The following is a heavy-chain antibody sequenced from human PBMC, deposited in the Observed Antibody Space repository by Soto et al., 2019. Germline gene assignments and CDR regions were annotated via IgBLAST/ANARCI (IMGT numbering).Heavy chain of an antibody. CDR1: GFTVSNAW. CDR2: IKSKTDGGTT. J-gene: IGHJ4*02. V-gene: IGHV3-15*01. D-gene: IGHD3-10*01. Sequence: GGSLRLSCAASGFTVSNAWMSWVRQAPGKGLEWVGRIKSKTDGGTTDSAATVKGSFTISRDDSKNTLHLQMNSLKTEDTAVYSCTTDQYYGSWSYFDYWGQGTLVTVSS. CDR3: TTDQYYGSWSYFDY.